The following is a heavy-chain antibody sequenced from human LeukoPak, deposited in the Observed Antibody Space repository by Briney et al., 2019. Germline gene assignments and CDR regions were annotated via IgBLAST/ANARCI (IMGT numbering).Heavy chain of an antibody. CDR2: INPSGSTT. CDR1: GFTFSDYE. CDR3: ARGSTNYYDSSGYYPA. D-gene: IGHD3-22*01. Sequence: GGSLRLSCEASGFTFSDYEMNWVRQAPGKGLEWVSYINPSGSTTYYGDSVKGRFTISRDNAKNSLYLQMNSLRAEDTAVYYCARGSTNYYDSSGYYPAWGQGTLVTVSS. J-gene: IGHJ4*02. V-gene: IGHV3-48*03.